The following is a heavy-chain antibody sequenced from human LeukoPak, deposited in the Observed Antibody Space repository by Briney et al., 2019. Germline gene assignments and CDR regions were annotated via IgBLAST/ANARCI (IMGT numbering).Heavy chain of an antibody. CDR2: ISFDGRTK. D-gene: IGHD4-17*01. J-gene: IGHJ4*02. CDR1: GLTFSSYA. V-gene: IGHV3-30*18. CDR3: AKDWHSVTIFDS. Sequence: GGSLRLSCAASGLTFSSYAMSWVRQAPGKGLEWVAVISFDGRTKYYADSVKGRFTISRDNSNKTLFLQMNSLRAEDTALYYCAKDWHSVTIFDSWGQGTLVTVSS.